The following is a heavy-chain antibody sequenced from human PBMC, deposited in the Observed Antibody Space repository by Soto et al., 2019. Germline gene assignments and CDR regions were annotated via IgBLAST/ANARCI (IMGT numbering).Heavy chain of an antibody. V-gene: IGHV1-2*04. CDR1: GGTFSSYA. CDR2: INPNSSGT. J-gene: IGHJ6*02. CDR3: ARGGSLWFGELSAYYYGMDV. Sequence: ASMKVSCKTSGGTFSSYAISWVRQAPGQRLEWMEWINPNSSGTNYAQKFQGWVTMTRETSISTAYMELSRLRSDDTAVYYCARGGSLWFGELSAYYYGMDVWGQGTTVTVSS. D-gene: IGHD3-10*01.